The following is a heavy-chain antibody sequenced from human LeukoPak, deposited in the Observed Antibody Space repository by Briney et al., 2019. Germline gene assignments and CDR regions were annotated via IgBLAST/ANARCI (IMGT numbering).Heavy chain of an antibody. J-gene: IGHJ3*02. CDR3: AREPLGVGATSRSAFDI. V-gene: IGHV4-34*01. CDR2: IYYSGTS. Sequence: SETLSLACAVYGGSFSGYYWSWIRQPPGKGLEWIGAIYYSGTSYYNSSLKSRVTISVDTSKNQFSLKLSSVTAADTAVYYCAREPLGVGATSRSAFDIWGQGTMVTVSS. D-gene: IGHD1-26*01. CDR1: GGSFSGYY.